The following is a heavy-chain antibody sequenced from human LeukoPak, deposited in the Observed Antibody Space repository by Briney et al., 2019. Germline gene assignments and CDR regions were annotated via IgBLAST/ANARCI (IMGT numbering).Heavy chain of an antibody. CDR3: VKIAAD. D-gene: IGHD6-13*01. J-gene: IGHJ4*02. V-gene: IGHV3-64D*06. CDR1: GFSFSSYS. CDR2: ISANGGST. Sequence: GGSLRLSCSASGFSFSSYSRDWVRQAPGKGLEYVSGISANGGSTYYADSVKGRFTISRDNSKNTLYLQMSSLRVEDTALYYCVKIAADWGQGALVTVSS.